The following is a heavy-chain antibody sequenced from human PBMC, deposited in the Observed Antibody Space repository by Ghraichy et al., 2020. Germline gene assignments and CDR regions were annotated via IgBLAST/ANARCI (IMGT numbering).Heavy chain of an antibody. J-gene: IGHJ4*02. D-gene: IGHD1-26*01. CDR2: IYDSGST. CDR1: GGSVSSGSYY. Sequence: SQTLSLTCTVSGGSVSSGSYYWNWIRQPPGKGLEWIGYIYDSGSTNFNPSLKSRVTISVDTSKNQFSLKLNSVTAADTAVYYCAREGNGSYLYYWGLGTLVTVSS. V-gene: IGHV4-61*01. CDR3: AREGNGSYLYY.